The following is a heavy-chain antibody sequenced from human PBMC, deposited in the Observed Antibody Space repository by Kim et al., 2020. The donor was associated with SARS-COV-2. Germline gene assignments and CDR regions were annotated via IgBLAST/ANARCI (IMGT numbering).Heavy chain of an antibody. V-gene: IGHV3-15*01. CDR3: TSHGS. CDR1: GFTVSNAR. CDR2: IKSKTDGGTT. D-gene: IGHD6-25*01. Sequence: GGSLRLSCAASGFTVSNARVTWVRQAPGKGLEWVGHIKSKTDGGTTDYAEPVKGRFTISGDDSKNTMFLQMISLKTEDTGVYYCTSHGSWGQGTLVTVSS. J-gene: IGHJ5*02.